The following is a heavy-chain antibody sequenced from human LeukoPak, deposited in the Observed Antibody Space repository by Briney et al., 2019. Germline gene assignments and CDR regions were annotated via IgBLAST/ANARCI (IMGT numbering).Heavy chain of an antibody. J-gene: IGHJ6*03. CDR2: FDPEDGET. D-gene: IGHD1-7*01. CDR3: ATYGGTTSTPYYYYYMDV. V-gene: IGHV1-24*01. Sequence: VASVKVSCKVSGYTLTELSMHWVRQAPGKGLEWMGGFDPEDGETIYAQKFQGRATMTEDTSTDTAYMELSSLRSEDTAVYYCATYGGTTSTPYYYYYMDVWGKGTTVTVSS. CDR1: GYTLTELS.